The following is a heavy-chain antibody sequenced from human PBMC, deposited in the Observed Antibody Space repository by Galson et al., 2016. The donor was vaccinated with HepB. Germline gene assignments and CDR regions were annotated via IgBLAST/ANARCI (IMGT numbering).Heavy chain of an antibody. CDR1: RFAFSNYV. CDR2: ISASGDDT. J-gene: IGHJ4*02. V-gene: IGHV3-23*01. CDR3: AAGYYYGDLGRD. Sequence: SLRLSCAASRFAFSNYVMSWVRQAPGKGLEWVSTISASGDDTYYADPVKGRFTISRDNSKNTLNVQMNSLGADDTAVYYCAAGYYYGDLGRDWGQGTLVIVSS. D-gene: IGHD3-22*01.